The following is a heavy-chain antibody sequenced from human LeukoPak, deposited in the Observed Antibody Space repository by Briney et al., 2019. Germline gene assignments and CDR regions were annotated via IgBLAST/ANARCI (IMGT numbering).Heavy chain of an antibody. CDR3: ATSWGAGWFDP. CDR1: GYTFTSYD. Sequence: GVSVTVSCKASGYTFTSYDINWVRQAPGQGLEWMGWMNPNSGNTGYAQKFQGRVTMTRNTSISTAYMELSSLRPEDTAVYYCATSWGAGWFDPWGQGTLVTVSS. V-gene: IGHV1-8*01. CDR2: MNPNSGNT. J-gene: IGHJ5*02. D-gene: IGHD3-16*01.